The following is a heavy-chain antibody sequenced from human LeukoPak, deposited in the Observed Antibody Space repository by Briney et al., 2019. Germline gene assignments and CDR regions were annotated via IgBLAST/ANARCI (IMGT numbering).Heavy chain of an antibody. Sequence: ASVKVSCRASEYTFTGYYMHWVRQAPGQGLEWMGWINPNSGGTNYAQKFQGRVTMTRDTSISTAYMELSRLRSADTAVVYCASVIRGGSLDYWGQGTLVTVSS. D-gene: IGHD3-16*01. V-gene: IGHV1-2*02. CDR1: EYTFTGYY. CDR2: INPNSGGT. CDR3: ASVIRGGSLDY. J-gene: IGHJ4*02.